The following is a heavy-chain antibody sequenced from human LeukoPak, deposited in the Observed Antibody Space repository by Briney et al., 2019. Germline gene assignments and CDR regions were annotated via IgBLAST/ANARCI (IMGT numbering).Heavy chain of an antibody. Sequence: PSETLSLTCAVYGGSFSGYYWSWLRQPPGKGLEWIGEINHSGSTNYNPSLKSRVTISVDTSKNQFSLKLSSVTAADTAVYYCASQGGSGPLVYFQHWGQGTLVTVSS. D-gene: IGHD2-15*01. J-gene: IGHJ1*01. CDR3: ASQGGSGPLVYFQH. V-gene: IGHV4-34*01. CDR1: GGSFSGYY. CDR2: INHSGST.